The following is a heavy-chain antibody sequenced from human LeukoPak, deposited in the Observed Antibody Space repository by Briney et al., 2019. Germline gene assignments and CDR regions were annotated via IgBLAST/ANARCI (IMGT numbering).Heavy chain of an antibody. CDR3: ATLCSGGFCYVDY. D-gene: IGHD2-15*01. V-gene: IGHV1-69*04. Sequence: SVKVSCKASGGTFSSYAISWVRQAPGQGLEWMGRIIPILGIANYAQKFQGRVTITADKSTSTAYMELSSLRSEDTAVYYCATLCSGGFCYVDYWGQGILVTVSS. CDR2: IIPILGIA. CDR1: GGTFSSYA. J-gene: IGHJ4*02.